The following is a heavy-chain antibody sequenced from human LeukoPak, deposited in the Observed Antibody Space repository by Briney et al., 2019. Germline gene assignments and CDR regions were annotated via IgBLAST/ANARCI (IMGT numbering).Heavy chain of an antibody. CDR3: ARGPNYCGSGSYRNWFDP. Sequence: ASVKVSCKASGYTFTGYYMHWVRQAPGQGLEWMGWINPNSGGTNYAQKFQGRVTVTRDTSISTAYMELSRLRSDDTAVYYCARGPNYCGSGSYRNWFDPWGQGTLVTVSS. J-gene: IGHJ5*02. D-gene: IGHD3-10*01. CDR2: INPNSGGT. V-gene: IGHV1-2*02. CDR1: GYTFTGYY.